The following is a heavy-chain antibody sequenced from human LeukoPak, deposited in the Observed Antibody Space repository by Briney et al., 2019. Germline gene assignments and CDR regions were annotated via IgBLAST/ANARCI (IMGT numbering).Heavy chain of an antibody. V-gene: IGHV4-39*01. CDR1: GGSISSSSYY. J-gene: IGHJ4*02. D-gene: IGHD3-22*01. Sequence: PSETLSLTCTVSGGSISSSSYYWGWIRQPPGKGLEWVGSIYYSGSTYYNPSLKSRVTISVDTSKNQFSLKLSSVTAADTAVYYCARYSNYYDSSGYRTGFDYWGQGTLVTVSS. CDR3: ARYSNYYDSSGYRTGFDY. CDR2: IYYSGST.